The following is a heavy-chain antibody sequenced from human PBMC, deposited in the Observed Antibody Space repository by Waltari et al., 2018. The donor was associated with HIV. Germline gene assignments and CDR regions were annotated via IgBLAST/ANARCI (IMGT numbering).Heavy chain of an antibody. J-gene: IGHJ4*02. CDR2: VYLGGST. Sequence: VQLVESGGGLIQPGGSLTLSCAGSGFSVRDNYMSWVRQAPGKRPEWVSVVYLGGSTDYADSVRGRFTTSRDESKNMLYLQMNSLRAEDTAVYYCARALTRGLWDSWGQGALVSVSS. CDR3: ARALTRGLWDS. D-gene: IGHD2-2*01. CDR1: GFSVRDNY. V-gene: IGHV3-53*01.